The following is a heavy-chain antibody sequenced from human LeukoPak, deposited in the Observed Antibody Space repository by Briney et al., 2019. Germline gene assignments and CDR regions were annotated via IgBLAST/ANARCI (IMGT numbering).Heavy chain of an antibody. CDR3: AREIGKTSYDKEPYYFDY. J-gene: IGHJ4*02. CDR1: GFSFRNCG. D-gene: IGHD3-22*01. Sequence: GTSLRLSCAASGFSFRNCGMHWVRRAPGKGLEWVALIWFDGSNEYYPDSVKGRFTISRDNSNNTLYLQMNSLRAEDTAVYYCAREIGKTSYDKEPYYFDYWGQGTLVTVSS. CDR2: IWFDGSNE. V-gene: IGHV3-33*01.